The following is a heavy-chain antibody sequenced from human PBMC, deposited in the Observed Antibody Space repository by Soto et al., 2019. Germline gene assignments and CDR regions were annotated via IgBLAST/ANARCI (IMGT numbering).Heavy chain of an antibody. D-gene: IGHD4-17*01. V-gene: IGHV3-53*04. CDR1: GLTVSSTY. CDR2: IYSGDST. CDR3: ATRRRHYGDLDY. J-gene: IGHJ4*02. Sequence: EVQLVEFGGGLVQRGGSLRLSCEASGLTVSSTYMSWVRQAPGEGLEWVSTIYSGDSTYYADSVKGRFTVSRHSSNNTLFLQMNSLRPEDTAIDYCATRRRHYGDLDYWGQGTLVTVSS.